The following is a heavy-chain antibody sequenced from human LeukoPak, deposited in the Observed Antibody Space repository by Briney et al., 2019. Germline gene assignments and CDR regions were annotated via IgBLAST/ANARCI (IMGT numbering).Heavy chain of an antibody. CDR1: GFNFDDYA. CDR3: ARSYGSGTYYNPFDY. Sequence: GGSLRLSCAASGFNFDDYAMHWVRQAPGKGLEWVSGINWNSGSIGYADSVKGRSTISRDNAKNSLFLQMNSLRAEDMALYYCARSYGSGTYYNPFDYWGQGTLVTVSS. V-gene: IGHV3-9*03. J-gene: IGHJ4*02. D-gene: IGHD3-10*01. CDR2: INWNSGSI.